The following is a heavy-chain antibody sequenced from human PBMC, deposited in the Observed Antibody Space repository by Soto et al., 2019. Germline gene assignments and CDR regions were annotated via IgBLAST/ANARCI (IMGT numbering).Heavy chain of an antibody. V-gene: IGHV1-69*08. J-gene: IGHJ4*02. CDR2: ITPFLVTP. Sequence: QVQLVQSGAEVKKPGSSVKFSCKASGGTFLSSSFSWVRQATGQRLEWMGRITPFLVTPNYAQQFHGRVTIIADKSTSTVYMELTSLSSEDTAVYYCARDGGITGTTEGYFDYCAQGTLVTVSS. CDR1: GGTFLSSS. D-gene: IGHD1-7*01. CDR3: ARDGGITGTTEGYFDY.